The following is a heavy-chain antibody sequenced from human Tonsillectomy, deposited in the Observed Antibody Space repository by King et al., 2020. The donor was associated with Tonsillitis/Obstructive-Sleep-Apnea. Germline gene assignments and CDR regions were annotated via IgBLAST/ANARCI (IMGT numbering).Heavy chain of an antibody. CDR3: ATHSSGYYHDY. J-gene: IGHJ4*02. Sequence: VQLQQWGAGLLKPSETLSLTCAVYGGSFSGYYWSWIRQPPGKGLEWIGEINHGGSTNYNASLKGRVTISVDTSKNQFSLKLSSVTAADTAVYYCATHSSGYYHDYWGQGTLVTVSS. CDR1: GGSFSGYY. V-gene: IGHV4-34*01. CDR2: INHGGST. D-gene: IGHD3-22*01.